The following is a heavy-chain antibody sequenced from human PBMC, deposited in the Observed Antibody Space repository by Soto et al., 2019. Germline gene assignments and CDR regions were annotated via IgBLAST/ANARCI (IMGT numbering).Heavy chain of an antibody. CDR1: GFSLSTTEVG. CDR2: IYWDDDK. J-gene: IGHJ6*02. Sequence: GSGPTLVNPTQTLTLTCTFSGFSLSTTEVGVAWIRQPPGKALEWLALIYWDDDKRYSPSLKSRLTITKDTSKNQVVLTMTNMDPVDTATYYCARIMWGPQEYYYYGMDVWGQGTTVTVSS. CDR3: ARIMWGPQEYYYYGMDV. D-gene: IGHD3-16*01. V-gene: IGHV2-5*02.